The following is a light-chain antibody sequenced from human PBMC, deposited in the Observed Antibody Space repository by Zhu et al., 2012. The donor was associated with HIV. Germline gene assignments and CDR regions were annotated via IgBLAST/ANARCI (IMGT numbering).Light chain of an antibody. CDR3: QHYRSSPYT. CDR2: GAF. J-gene: IGKJ2*01. V-gene: IGKV3-15*01. CDR1: HSVSST. Sequence: EIVMTQSPATLSVSPGETATLSCRASHSVSSTLAWYQQKPGQAPRLLIYGAFTRATGIPARFSGRGSGTDFTLTISRLEPEDFAVYYCQHYRSSPYTFGQGTKLEIK.